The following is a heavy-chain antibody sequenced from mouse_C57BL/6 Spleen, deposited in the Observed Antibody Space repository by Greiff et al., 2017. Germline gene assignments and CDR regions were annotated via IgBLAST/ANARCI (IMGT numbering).Heavy chain of an antibody. Sequence: QVQLQQPGAELVKPGASVKLSCKASGYTFTSYWMQWVKQRPGQGLEWIGEIDPSDSYTNYNQKFKGKATLTVDTSSSTAYMQLSSLTSEDSAVYYCARTNFDYWGQCPTRAVSS. CDR1: GYTFTSYW. CDR3: ARTNFDY. CDR2: IDPSDSYT. V-gene: IGHV1-50*01. J-gene: IGHJ2*01.